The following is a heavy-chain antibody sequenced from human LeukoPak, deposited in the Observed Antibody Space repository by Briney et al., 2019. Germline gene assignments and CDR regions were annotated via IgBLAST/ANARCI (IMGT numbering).Heavy chain of an antibody. CDR3: VSELYFPDSSGL. J-gene: IGHJ3*01. D-gene: IGHD3-22*01. Sequence: PGGSLRLSCAASGFSFSTYSMSWVRQAPGKGLEWVSAITRSSSSIYYADSVKGRFTISRDNAKKSVYLQMNSLRAEDTAVYYCVSELYFPDSSGLWGPGTMVTVSS. V-gene: IGHV3-21*03. CDR1: GFSFSTYS. CDR2: ITRSSSSI.